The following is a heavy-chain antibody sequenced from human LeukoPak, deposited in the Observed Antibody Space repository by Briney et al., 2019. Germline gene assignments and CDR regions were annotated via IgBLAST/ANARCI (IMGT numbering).Heavy chain of an antibody. Sequence: TLSLTRTVSGGSISRGDYYWSWSSQLPGKGLAWLGSPYYSGSTYYNPSLKSRVTISVDTSKNQFSLKLSSVTAADTAVYYCARVVVDCSSTSCSVPDYWGQGTLVTVSS. CDR3: ARVVVDCSSTSCSVPDY. CDR1: GGSISRGDYY. V-gene: IGHV4-30-4*08. CDR2: PYYSGST. J-gene: IGHJ4*02. D-gene: IGHD2-2*01.